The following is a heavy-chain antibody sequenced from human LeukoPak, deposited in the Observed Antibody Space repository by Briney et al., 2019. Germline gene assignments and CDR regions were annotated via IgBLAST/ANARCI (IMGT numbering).Heavy chain of an antibody. CDR1: GFTFSSYG. CDR2: IRYDGSNK. Sequence: GGSLRLSCAASGFTFSSYGMHWVRQAPGKGLEWVAFIRYDGSNKYYADSVKARFTLSRDNSKNTMYLQMNTLRAEDTAVYYCATGYSSGWYGRLDFWGQGTLVTVSS. CDR3: ATGYSSGWYGRLDF. J-gene: IGHJ4*02. D-gene: IGHD6-19*01. V-gene: IGHV3-30*02.